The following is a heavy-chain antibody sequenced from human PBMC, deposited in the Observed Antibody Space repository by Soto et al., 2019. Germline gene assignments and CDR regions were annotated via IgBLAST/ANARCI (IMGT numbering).Heavy chain of an antibody. Sequence: ASETLSLTCTVSGGSISSGGYYWSWIRQHPGKGLEWIGYIYYSGSTYYNLSLKSRVTISVDTSKNQFSLKLSSVTAADTAVYYCARGVQLFDYYYGMDVWGQGTTVTVSS. CDR2: IYYSGST. D-gene: IGHD5-18*01. CDR3: ARGVQLFDYYYGMDV. CDR1: GGSISSGGYY. V-gene: IGHV4-31*03. J-gene: IGHJ6*02.